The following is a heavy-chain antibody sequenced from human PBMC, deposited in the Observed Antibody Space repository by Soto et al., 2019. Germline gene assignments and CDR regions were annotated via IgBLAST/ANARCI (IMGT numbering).Heavy chain of an antibody. CDR2: ISYDGNNK. J-gene: IGHJ4*02. D-gene: IGHD1-1*01. CDR1: GFTFSTYG. V-gene: IGHV3-30*18. CDR3: AKSVYNWNDGFFDY. Sequence: QVQLVESGGGVVQPGRSLRLSCAASGFTFSTYGMHWVRQAPGKGLEWVAVISYDGNNKYYADSVKGRFTISRDNSKNTLALQMRSLRAEDTAVYYCAKSVYNWNDGFFDYWGQGTLVTVSS.